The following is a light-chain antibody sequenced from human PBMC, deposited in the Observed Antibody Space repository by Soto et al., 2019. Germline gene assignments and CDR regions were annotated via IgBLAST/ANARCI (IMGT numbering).Light chain of an antibody. CDR3: GTWDSSLSAHV. Sequence: QSVLTQPPSVSAAPGQKVTISCSGSSSNIGNNYVSWYQQLPGTAPKLLIYDNNKRPSGIPDRFSGSKSGTSATLDITGLQTGDEADYYCGTWDSSLSAHVFGTGTKV. CDR1: SSNIGNNY. V-gene: IGLV1-51*01. J-gene: IGLJ1*01. CDR2: DNN.